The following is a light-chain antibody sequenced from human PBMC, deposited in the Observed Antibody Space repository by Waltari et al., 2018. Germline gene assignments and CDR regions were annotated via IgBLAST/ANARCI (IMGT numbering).Light chain of an antibody. V-gene: IGKV3-11*01. J-gene: IGKJ4*01. CDR2: DAV. Sequence: EIVLTQSPATLSLSPGERATLSCRASQSVSSYIAWYQQKPGQGPRLLSYDAVNRATAIPARFSGSGSVTDFTLTISSLEPEDFAVYYCQQRSDWPLTFGGGTKVEI. CDR1: QSVSSY. CDR3: QQRSDWPLT.